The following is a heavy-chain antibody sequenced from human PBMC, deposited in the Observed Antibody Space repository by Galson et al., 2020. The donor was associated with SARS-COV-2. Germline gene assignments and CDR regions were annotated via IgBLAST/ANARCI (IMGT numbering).Heavy chain of an antibody. CDR3: ARADGHDYSNYPGDDY. CDR2: NSAYNGNT. V-gene: IGHV1-18*01. D-gene: IGHD4-4*01. Sequence: ASVKVSCKPSGYTFTSHGISWVRQAPGQGLEWMGWNSAYNGNTNYAQKLQGRVTMTTDTSTSTAYMELRGLRSDDTAVYYCARADGHDYSNYPGDDYWGQGTLVPVSS. CDR1: GYTFTSHG. J-gene: IGHJ4*02.